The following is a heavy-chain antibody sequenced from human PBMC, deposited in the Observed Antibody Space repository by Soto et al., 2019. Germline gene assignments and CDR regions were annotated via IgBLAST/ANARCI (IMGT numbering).Heavy chain of an antibody. D-gene: IGHD3-9*01. CDR2: ISSSSSYI. CDR3: AKKTGRYFDWLLYLDY. V-gene: IGHV3-21*04. CDR1: GFTFSSYG. J-gene: IGHJ4*02. Sequence: SGGSLRLSCAASGFTFSSYGMNWVRQAPGKGLEWVSSISSSSSYIYYADSVKGRFTISRDNSKNTLYLQMNSLRAEDTAVYYCAKKTGRYFDWLLYLDYWGQGTLVTVSS.